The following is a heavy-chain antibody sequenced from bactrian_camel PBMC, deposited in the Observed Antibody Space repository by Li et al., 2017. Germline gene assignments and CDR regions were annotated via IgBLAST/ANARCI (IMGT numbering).Heavy chain of an antibody. Sequence: HVQLVESGGGLVQPGGSLRLSCEASGFTFNTYYLSWVRQAPGKGLEWVSGIYSGGRNTYDADSVKGRFTISRDNAKNTLYLQMNSLKTEDTAVYYCATDSLYGFSYWGQGTQVTVS. V-gene: IGHV3-2*01. CDR3: ATDSLYGFSY. CDR1: GFTFNTYY. CDR2: IYSGGRNT. J-gene: IGHJ4*01. D-gene: IGHD3*01.